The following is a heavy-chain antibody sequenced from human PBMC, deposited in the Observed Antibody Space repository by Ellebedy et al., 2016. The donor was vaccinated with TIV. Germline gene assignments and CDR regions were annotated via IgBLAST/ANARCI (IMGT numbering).Heavy chain of an antibody. CDR3: ATDRFDRPACFDY. CDR2: ISGSGGST. J-gene: IGHJ4*02. Sequence: GESLKISXAASGCTFSSYTMSCVRHAPGKGLEWVSAISGSGGSTYYADSVKGRFTISRDNSKNTLYLQMNSLRAEDTAVYYCATDRFDRPACFDYWGQGTLVTVSA. D-gene: IGHD3-9*01. CDR1: GCTFSSYT. V-gene: IGHV3-23*01.